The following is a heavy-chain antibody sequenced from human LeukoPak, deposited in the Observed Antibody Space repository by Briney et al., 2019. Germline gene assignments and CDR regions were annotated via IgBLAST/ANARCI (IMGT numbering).Heavy chain of an antibody. CDR2: IIPIFGTA. CDR3: ARVGVEGIQLWPDY. Sequence: SVKVSCKASGYTFTSYGISWVRQAPGQGLEWMGGIIPIFGTANYAQKFQGRVTITADESTSTAYMELSSLRSEDTAVYYCARVGVEGIQLWPDYWGQGTLVTVSS. V-gene: IGHV1-69*13. J-gene: IGHJ4*02. D-gene: IGHD5-18*01. CDR1: GYTFTSYG.